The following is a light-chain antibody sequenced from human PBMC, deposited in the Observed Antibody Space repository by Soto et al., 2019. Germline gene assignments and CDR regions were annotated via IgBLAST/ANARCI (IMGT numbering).Light chain of an antibody. J-gene: IGKJ1*01. Sequence: EIVMTQSPATLSLSPGERATLSCRASQSVSSSYLSWYQQKPGQAPRLLIYGASTRATGIPARFSGSGSGTDFTLTISSLQPEDFAVYYCQQDYNYSSGQGTKVEIK. CDR1: QSVSSSY. CDR2: GAS. CDR3: QQDYNYS. V-gene: IGKV3D-7*01.